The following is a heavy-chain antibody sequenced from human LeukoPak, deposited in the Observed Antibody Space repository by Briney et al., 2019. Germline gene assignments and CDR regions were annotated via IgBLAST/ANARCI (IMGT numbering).Heavy chain of an antibody. D-gene: IGHD1-26*01. CDR1: GYTFTGYY. CDR3: ARRGVGATHSRWFDP. V-gene: IGHV1-2*06. CDR2: INPNNGGT. Sequence: ASVKVSCKASGYTFTGYYIHWVRQAPGQGLEWMGRINPNNGGTNYAHKFQGRVTMTRDTSISTAYMELSRLRSDDTAVYYCARRGVGATHSRWFDPWGQGTLVTVSS. J-gene: IGHJ5*02.